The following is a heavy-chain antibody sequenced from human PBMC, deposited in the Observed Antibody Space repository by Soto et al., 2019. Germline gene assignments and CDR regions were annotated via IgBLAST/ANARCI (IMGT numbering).Heavy chain of an antibody. CDR3: ARRDGGGQYYSCEP. D-gene: IGHD2-15*01. CDR2: IYYSGAA. V-gene: IGHV4-39*01. Sequence: QLQLQESGPGLVRPSETLSLTCTVSGASLSTDTFYWGWIRQPPGKGLEWIAVIYYSGAAYYNPSLKSRVTISLDTSKTQVSLKLNSVTATDTALYFCARRDGGGQYYSCEPWGQGTLVTVSS. J-gene: IGHJ5*02. CDR1: GASLSTDTFY.